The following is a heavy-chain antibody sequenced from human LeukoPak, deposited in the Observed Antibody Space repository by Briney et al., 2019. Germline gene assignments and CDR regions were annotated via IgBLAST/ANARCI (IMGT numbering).Heavy chain of an antibody. CDR2: INPKTGGS. CDR3: ATLVSGINY. D-gene: IGHD1-20*01. V-gene: IGHV1-2*06. Sequence: ASVRVSCKASGYTFTGYYMPWVRQAPGQGLEWLGRINPKTGGSNYAQNFQGRVTMTSDTSTTTAYMELSSLNSDDTAVYYCATLVSGINYWGQGTLVTVSS. CDR1: GYTFTGYY. J-gene: IGHJ4*02.